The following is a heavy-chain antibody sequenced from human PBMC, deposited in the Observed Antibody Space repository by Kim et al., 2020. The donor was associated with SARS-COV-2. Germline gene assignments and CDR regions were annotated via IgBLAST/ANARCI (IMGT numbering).Heavy chain of an antibody. Sequence: GESLKISCKGSGYSFTSYWIGWVRQMPGKGLEWMGIIYPGDSDTRYSPSFQGQVTISADKSISTAYLQWSSLKASDTAMYYCARPVYYYDSITGGYFDYWGQGTLVTVSS. CDR3: ARPVYYYDSITGGYFDY. J-gene: IGHJ4*02. V-gene: IGHV5-51*01. D-gene: IGHD3-22*01. CDR2: IYPGDSDT. CDR1: GYSFTSYW.